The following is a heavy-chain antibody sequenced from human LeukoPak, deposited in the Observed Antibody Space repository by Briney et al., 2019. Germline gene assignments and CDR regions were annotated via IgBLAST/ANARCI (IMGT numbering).Heavy chain of an antibody. D-gene: IGHD3-3*01. V-gene: IGHV3-48*01. CDR3: ARGTITIFGVVIRGSYYMDV. Sequence: GGSLRLSCAASGFTFSSYSMNWVRQAPGKGLEWVSYISSSSSTIYYADSVKGRFTISRDNAKNSLYLQMNSLRAEDTAVYYCARGTITIFGVVIRGSYYMDVWGKGTTVTVSS. CDR2: ISSSSSTI. CDR1: GFTFSSYS. J-gene: IGHJ6*03.